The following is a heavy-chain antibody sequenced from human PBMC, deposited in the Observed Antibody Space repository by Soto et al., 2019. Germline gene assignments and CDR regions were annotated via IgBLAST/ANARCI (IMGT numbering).Heavy chain of an antibody. V-gene: IGHV4-31*03. CDR2: IYHSGTT. J-gene: IGHJ4*02. CDR3: ASTFAAAGEFDY. Sequence: PSETLSLTCTVSGGSISSGGYYWSWIRQHPGKGLEWIGYIYHSGTTHYNPSLKSRVTISVDTSKNQFSLKLTSVTAADTAVYYCASTFAAAGEFDYWGQGTLVTVSS. D-gene: IGHD6-13*01. CDR1: GGSISSGGYY.